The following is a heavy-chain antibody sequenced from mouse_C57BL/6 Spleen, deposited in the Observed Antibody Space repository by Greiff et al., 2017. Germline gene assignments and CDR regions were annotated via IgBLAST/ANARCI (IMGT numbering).Heavy chain of an antibody. J-gene: IGHJ3*01. CDR2: IDPETGGT. D-gene: IGHD2-5*01. CDR3: TGPYYSNYEGFAY. CDR1: GYTFTDYE. Sequence: VQLQQSGAELVRPGASVTLSCKASGYTFTDYEMHWVKQTPVHGLEWIGAIDPETGGTAYNQKFKGKAILTADKSSSTAYMALRSLTSEDSAVYYCTGPYYSNYEGFAYWGQGTLVTVSA. V-gene: IGHV1-15*01.